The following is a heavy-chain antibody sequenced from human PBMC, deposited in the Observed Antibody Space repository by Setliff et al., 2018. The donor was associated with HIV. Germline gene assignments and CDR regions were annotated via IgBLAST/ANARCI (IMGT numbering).Heavy chain of an antibody. D-gene: IGHD4-17*01. Sequence: SETLSLTCTVSGGSISSDYYWSWIRQHPGKGLEWIAYIHYSGSTHFNPSLRSRTTISVDTTNNQFSLKLSSVTAADTAVYYCARDAGTTVTTSFFQYWGQGTLVTVSS. J-gene: IGHJ1*01. CDR2: IHYSGST. CDR3: ARDAGTTVTTSFFQY. CDR1: GGSISSDYY. V-gene: IGHV4-31*03.